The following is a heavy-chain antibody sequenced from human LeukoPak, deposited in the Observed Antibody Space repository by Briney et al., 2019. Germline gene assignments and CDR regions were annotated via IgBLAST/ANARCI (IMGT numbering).Heavy chain of an antibody. CDR1: GYTFTSYG. CDR3: ARDSPLHTAMYD. V-gene: IGHV1-18*01. D-gene: IGHD5-18*01. J-gene: IGHJ4*02. CDR2: ISAYSGNT. Sequence: ASVKVSCKASGYTFTSYGISWVRQAPGQGLEWMGWISAYSGNTNYAQKLQGRVTMTTDTSTSTAYMELRSLRSDDTAVYYCARDSPLHTAMYDWGQGTLVTVSS.